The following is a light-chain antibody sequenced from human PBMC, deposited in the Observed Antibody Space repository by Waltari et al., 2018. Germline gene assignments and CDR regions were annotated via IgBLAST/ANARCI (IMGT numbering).Light chain of an antibody. CDR2: WAS. V-gene: IGKV4-1*01. CDR3: QQYYTTPLT. CDR1: QSVSYTASNKHY. Sequence: DIVMTQSPDSLAVFLGGRATINCTSSQSVSYTASNKHYLAWYQQKPGQPPKLLIYWASNLESGVPDRFSGSGSGTDFTLTISSLQAEDVAVYYCQQYYTTPLTCGGGTKVEI. J-gene: IGKJ4*01.